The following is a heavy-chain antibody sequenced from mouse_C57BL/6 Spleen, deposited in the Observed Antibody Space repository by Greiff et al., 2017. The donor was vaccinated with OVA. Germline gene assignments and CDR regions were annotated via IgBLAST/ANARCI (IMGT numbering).Heavy chain of an antibody. CDR1: GYTFTDYE. CDR2: IDPETGGT. CDR3: TRDRKCFGY. J-gene: IGHJ3*01. Sequence: QVQLQQSGAELVRPGASVTLSCKASGYTFTDYEMHWVKQTPVHGLEWIGAIDPETGGTAYNQKFKGKAILTADNSSSTAYLELRSLTSEDSAVDYCTRDRKCFGYWGQGTLVTVSA. D-gene: IGHD1-3*01. V-gene: IGHV1-15*01.